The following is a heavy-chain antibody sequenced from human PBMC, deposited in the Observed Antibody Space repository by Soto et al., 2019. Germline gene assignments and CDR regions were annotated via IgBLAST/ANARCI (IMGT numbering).Heavy chain of an antibody. J-gene: IGHJ4*02. Sequence: EVQLADSGGGLIQPGGSLRLSCAASGFPVSINYISWVRQAPGKGLEWVSVTPPNGYTDYADSVRGRFTISRDISRNTLYLQMNRLRPEDTAVYYCAGEAVAGIGGFDYWGQGTLVTVSS. CDR2: TPPNGYT. CDR3: AGEAVAGIGGFDY. D-gene: IGHD6-19*01. V-gene: IGHV3-53*01. CDR1: GFPVSINY.